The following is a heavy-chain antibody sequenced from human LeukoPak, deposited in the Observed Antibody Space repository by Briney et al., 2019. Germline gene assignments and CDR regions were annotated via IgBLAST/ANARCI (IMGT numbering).Heavy chain of an antibody. Sequence: SETLSFTCAVYGGSFSGYYWSWIRQPPGKGLEWIGEINHSGSTNYNPSLKSRVTISVDTSKNQFSLKLSSVTAADTAVYYCARRGYRTTLDYWGQGTLVTVSS. CDR2: INHSGST. CDR1: GGSFSGYY. D-gene: IGHD5-18*01. CDR3: ARRGYRTTLDY. V-gene: IGHV4-34*01. J-gene: IGHJ4*02.